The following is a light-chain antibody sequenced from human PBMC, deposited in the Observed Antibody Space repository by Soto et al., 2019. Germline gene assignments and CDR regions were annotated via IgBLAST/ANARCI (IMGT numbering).Light chain of an antibody. V-gene: IGKV3-15*01. CDR3: QQYNNWPPYT. J-gene: IGKJ2*01. Sequence: EIVMTQSPATLSVSPGERATLSCRASQSVSSNLAWYQQKPGQAPRLLIYGASTRAIGIPARFSGSGSGTEFSLTISSLQSEDFAVYYCQQYNNWPPYTFGQGTELEIK. CDR1: QSVSSN. CDR2: GAS.